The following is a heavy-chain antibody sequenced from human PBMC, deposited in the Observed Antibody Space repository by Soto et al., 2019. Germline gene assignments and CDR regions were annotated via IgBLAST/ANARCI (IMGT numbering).Heavy chain of an antibody. CDR2: ISAYNGNT. J-gene: IGHJ4*02. Sequence: ASVKVSCKDSGDTFTSYDINWVRQAPGQGLEWMGWISAYNGNTNYAQKLQGRVTMTTDTSTSTAYMELRSLRSDDTAVYYCARGIGTSSGYAWYFDYWGQGTLVTVSS. CDR1: GDTFTSYD. D-gene: IGHD3-22*01. V-gene: IGHV1-18*01. CDR3: ARGIGTSSGYAWYFDY.